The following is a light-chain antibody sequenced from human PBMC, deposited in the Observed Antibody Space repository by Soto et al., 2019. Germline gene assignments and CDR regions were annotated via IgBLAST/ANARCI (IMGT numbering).Light chain of an antibody. Sequence: EIVLTQSPATLSLSPGERATLSCRASQSVSSYLAWYQQKPGQAPRLLIYDASNRATGIPARFGGSGSGTDFTLTISSLEPEDFAVYYCQQRSNWLFTFGPGTKVDIK. CDR3: QQRSNWLFT. V-gene: IGKV3-11*01. J-gene: IGKJ3*01. CDR1: QSVSSY. CDR2: DAS.